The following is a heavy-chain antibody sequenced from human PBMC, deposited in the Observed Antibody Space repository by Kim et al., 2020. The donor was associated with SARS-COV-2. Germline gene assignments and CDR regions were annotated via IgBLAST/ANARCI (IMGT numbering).Heavy chain of an antibody. Sequence: VQGLFTIPRDDSKSTLYLQMNSLRAEDKAVYYCARDRIYSAMDVWGQGTTVTVSS. D-gene: IGHD2-21*01. V-gene: IGHV3-30*07. CDR3: ARDRIYSAMDV. J-gene: IGHJ6*02.